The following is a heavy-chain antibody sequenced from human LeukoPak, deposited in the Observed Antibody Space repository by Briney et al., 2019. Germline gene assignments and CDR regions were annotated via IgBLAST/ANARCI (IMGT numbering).Heavy chain of an antibody. CDR1: GLTFSNYW. CDR2: VKSKTDGGTI. J-gene: IGHJ4*02. CDR3: ATGARGRD. D-gene: IGHD3-10*01. V-gene: IGHV3-15*01. Sequence: PGGSLRLSCVVSGLTFSNYWMRWVRQAPGKGLEWVGRVKSKTDGGTIEYATPVKGRFTISRDDSKNKLHPEMNSLKPEDTGVYYCATGARGRDWGQGTLVTVSS.